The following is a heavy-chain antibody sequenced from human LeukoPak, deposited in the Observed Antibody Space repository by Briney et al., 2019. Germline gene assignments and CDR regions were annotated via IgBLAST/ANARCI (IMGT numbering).Heavy chain of an antibody. Sequence: RASVKVSCKASGGTFSSYAISWVRQAPGQGLEWMGIINPSGGSTSYAQKFQGRVTMTRDTSTSTVYMELSSLRSEDTAVYYCASSGSGSYENWFDPWGQGTLVTVSS. J-gene: IGHJ5*02. CDR1: GGTFSSYA. CDR3: ASSGSGSYENWFDP. D-gene: IGHD1-26*01. V-gene: IGHV1-46*01. CDR2: INPSGGST.